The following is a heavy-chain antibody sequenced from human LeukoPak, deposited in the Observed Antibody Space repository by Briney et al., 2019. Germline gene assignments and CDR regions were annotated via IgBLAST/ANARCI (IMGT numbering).Heavy chain of an antibody. V-gene: IGHV4-4*07. CDR1: GGSISSYY. J-gene: IGHJ2*01. Sequence: PSETLSLTCTVSGGSISSYYWSWIRQPAGKGLEWIGRIYTSGSTNYNPSLKSRVTMSVDTSKNQFSLKLSSVTAADTAVYYCARGAVVPAAIQLGLDLWGRGTLVTVSS. CDR3: ARGAVVPAAIQLGLDL. D-gene: IGHD2-2*02. CDR2: IYTSGST.